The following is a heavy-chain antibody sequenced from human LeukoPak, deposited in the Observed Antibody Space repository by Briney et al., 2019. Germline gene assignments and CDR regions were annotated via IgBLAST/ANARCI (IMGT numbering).Heavy chain of an antibody. CDR2: IYHSGRT. V-gene: IGHV4-38-2*02. CDR1: GYSISSGYY. CDR3: AREGDSSSVGWFDP. J-gene: IGHJ5*02. Sequence: SETLSLTCTVSGYSISSGYYWGWIRPPPGKGLEWIGSIYHSGRTYYNPSLKSRVTISGDTSKNQFSLKLSSVTAADTAVYYCAREGDSSSVGWFDPWGQGTLVTVSS. D-gene: IGHD6-13*01.